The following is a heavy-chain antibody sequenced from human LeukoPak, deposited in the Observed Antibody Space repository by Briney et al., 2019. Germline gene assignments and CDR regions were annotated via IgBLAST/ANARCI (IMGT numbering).Heavy chain of an antibody. J-gene: IGHJ3*02. D-gene: IGHD6-13*01. CDR1: GGSISSGDYY. CDR3: ARAQQLVLDGWSDAFDI. V-gene: IGHV4-30-4*08. CDR2: IYYSGST. Sequence: SQTLSLTCTVSGGSISSGDYYWSWIRQPPGKGPEWIGYIYYSGSTYYNPSLKSRVTISVDTSKNQFSLKLSSVTAADTAVYYCARAQQLVLDGWSDAFDIWGQGTMVTVSS.